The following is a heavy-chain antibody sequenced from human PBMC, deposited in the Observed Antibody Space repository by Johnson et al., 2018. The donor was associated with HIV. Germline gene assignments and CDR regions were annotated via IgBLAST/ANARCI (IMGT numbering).Heavy chain of an antibody. CDR1: GFTFSSYG. V-gene: IGHV3-NL1*01. J-gene: IGHJ3*02. Sequence: QVQVVESGGGVVQPGGSLRLSCAASGFTFSSYGMHWVRQAPGKGLEWVSLISWDGGSTYYADAVQGRYTSSRDNAKNSLYLQMNSLRAEDTAVYDCARALVRDGYRNDAFDIWGQGTMVTVSS. D-gene: IGHD5-24*01. CDR2: ISWDGGST. CDR3: ARALVRDGYRNDAFDI.